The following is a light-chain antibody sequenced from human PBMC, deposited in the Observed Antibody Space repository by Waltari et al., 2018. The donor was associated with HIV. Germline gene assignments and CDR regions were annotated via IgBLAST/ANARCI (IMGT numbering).Light chain of an antibody. CDR1: QSLLHTNGKTY. J-gene: IGKJ4*01. CDR3: RQSLQYPRY. V-gene: IGKV2D-29*01. CDR2: EVS. Sequence: DIVLTHTPLFLSVTPGQPASISCKSSQSLLHTNGKTYLYWFLQKPGQAPQLLIYEVSNRFSGVPDRFSGSGSGTDVTLKISRAEAEDVGVYYCRQSLQYPRYFGGGTKVDMK.